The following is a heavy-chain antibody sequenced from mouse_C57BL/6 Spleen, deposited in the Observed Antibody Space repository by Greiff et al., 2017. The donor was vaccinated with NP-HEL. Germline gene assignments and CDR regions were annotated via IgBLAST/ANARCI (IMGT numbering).Heavy chain of an antibody. V-gene: IGHV7-1*01. CDR2: SRNKANDYTT. CDR1: GFTFSDFY. D-gene: IGHD1-1*01. Sequence: DVHLVDSGGGLVQSGRSLRLSCATSGFTFSDFYMEWVRQAPGKGLEWIAASRNKANDYTTEYSASVKGRFIVSRDTSQSILYLQMNALRAEDTAIYYCARDYGSWYFDVWGTGTTVTVSS. J-gene: IGHJ1*03. CDR3: ARDYGSWYFDV.